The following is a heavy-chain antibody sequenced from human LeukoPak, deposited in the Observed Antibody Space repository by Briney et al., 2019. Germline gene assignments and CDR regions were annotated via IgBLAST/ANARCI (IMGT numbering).Heavy chain of an antibody. CDR1: GFTFSSYG. V-gene: IGHV3-30*03. J-gene: IGHJ6*03. D-gene: IGHD3-3*01. CDR2: ISYDGSNK. CDR3: ARVGGSKYYDFWSGRSQYYYYYYMDV. Sequence: GGSLRLSCAASGFTFSSYGMHWVRQAPGKGLEWVAVISYDGSNKYYVDSVKGRFTISRDNSKNTLYLQMNSLRAEDTAVYYCARVGGSKYYDFWSGRSQYYYYYYMDVWGKGTTVTVSS.